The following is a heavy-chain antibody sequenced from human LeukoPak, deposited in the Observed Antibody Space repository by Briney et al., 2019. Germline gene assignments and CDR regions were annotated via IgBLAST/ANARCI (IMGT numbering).Heavy chain of an antibody. CDR3: VRGDGYTSTRPFDY. CDR1: GYTFTGHY. V-gene: IGHV1-2*02. J-gene: IGHJ4*02. CDR2: INPNIGDT. D-gene: IGHD2-2*02. Sequence: ASVKVSCKASGYTFTGHYLHWVRQAPGQGLEWMGWINPNIGDTNYAQKIQGRVTMTRDTSINTVYMELSRLISDDMAVYYCVRGDGYTSTRPFDYWGQGAPVTVSS.